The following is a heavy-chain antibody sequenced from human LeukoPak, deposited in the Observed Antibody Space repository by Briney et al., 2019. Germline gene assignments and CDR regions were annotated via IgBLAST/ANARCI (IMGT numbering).Heavy chain of an antibody. CDR1: GFTFGDYA. J-gene: IGHJ4*02. Sequence: GSLRLSCTTSGFTFGDYAMSWVRQAPGKGLEWVSFIRRKAHGGTTEYAASVKGRFSSSRGDSKSIAYLQMNSLKTEDIAVYFCTRVTYYYDNSGYFHFDSWGQGSLVTVSS. CDR2: IRRKAHGGTT. D-gene: IGHD3-22*01. CDR3: TRVTYYYDNSGYFHFDS. V-gene: IGHV3-49*04.